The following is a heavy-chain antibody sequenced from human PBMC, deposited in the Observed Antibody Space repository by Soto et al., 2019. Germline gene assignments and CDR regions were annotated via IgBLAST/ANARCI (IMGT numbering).Heavy chain of an antibody. CDR2: ISSSSSTI. CDR1: GFTFSSYS. V-gene: IGHV3-48*01. CDR3: ARDSLSAYSSSWTVPGGY. Sequence: GGSLRLSCAASGFTFSSYSMNWVRQAPGKGLEWVSYISSSSSTIYYADSVKGRFTISRDNAKNSLYLQMNSLRAEDTAVYYCARDSLSAYSSSWTVPGGYWGQGTLVTVSS. J-gene: IGHJ4*02. D-gene: IGHD6-13*01.